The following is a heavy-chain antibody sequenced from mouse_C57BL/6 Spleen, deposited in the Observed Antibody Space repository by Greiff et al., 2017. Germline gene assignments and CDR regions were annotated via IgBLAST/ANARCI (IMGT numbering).Heavy chain of an antibody. D-gene: IGHD2-1*01. CDR2: IYWDDDK. V-gene: IGHV8-12*01. J-gene: IGHJ3*01. Sequence: QVTLKVSGPGILQSSQTLSLTCSFSGFSLSTSGMGVSWIRQPSGKGLEWLAHIYWDDDKRYNPSLKSRLTFSKDTSRNQVFLKITSVDTADTATYYCARNGDYGNYEGAWFAYGGQGTLGTVSA. CDR1: GFSLSTSGMG. CDR3: ARNGDYGNYEGAWFAY.